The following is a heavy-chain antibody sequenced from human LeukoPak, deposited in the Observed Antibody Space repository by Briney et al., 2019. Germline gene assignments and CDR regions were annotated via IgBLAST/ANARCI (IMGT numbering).Heavy chain of an antibody. V-gene: IGHV4-38-2*02. CDR1: GYSISSGYY. CDR2: IYHSGST. J-gene: IGHJ4*02. CDR3: ARDLSSGTDLASYFDY. Sequence: SETLSLTCAVSGYSISSGYYCGWSRQPPGKVLEWIGSIYHSGSTYYNPSLKSRVTISVDTSKNLFSLQLSSVTAADTAVYSCARDLSSGTDLASYFDYWGQGTLVTVSS. D-gene: IGHD1-1*01.